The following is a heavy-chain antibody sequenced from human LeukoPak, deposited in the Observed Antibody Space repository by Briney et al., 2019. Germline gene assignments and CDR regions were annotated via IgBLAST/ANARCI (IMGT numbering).Heavy chain of an antibody. D-gene: IGHD3-9*01. V-gene: IGHV3-66*01. CDR1: GFTVSSNY. J-gene: IGHJ4*02. CDR2: IYSGGGT. CDR3: AKETQYYDILTGYRPYYFDY. Sequence: GGSLRLSCAVSGFTVSSNYMSWVRQALGEGLEWVSVIYSGGGTYYADSVKGRFTISRDNSKNTLYLQMNSLRAEDTAVYYCAKETQYYDILTGYRPYYFDYWGQGTLVTVSS.